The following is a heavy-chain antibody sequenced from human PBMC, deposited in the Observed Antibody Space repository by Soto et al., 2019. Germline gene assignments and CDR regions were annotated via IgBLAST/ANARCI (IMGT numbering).Heavy chain of an antibody. CDR3: AKDLGYSSGTGFDY. J-gene: IGHJ4*02. CDR1: GFTFSSYG. D-gene: IGHD6-19*01. V-gene: IGHV3-30*18. Sequence: GGSLRLSCAASGFTFSSYGMHWVRQAPGKGLEWVAVISYDGSNKYYADSVKGRFTISRDNSKNTLYLQMNSLRAEDTAVYYCAKDLGYSSGTGFDYWGQGTLVTVSS. CDR2: ISYDGSNK.